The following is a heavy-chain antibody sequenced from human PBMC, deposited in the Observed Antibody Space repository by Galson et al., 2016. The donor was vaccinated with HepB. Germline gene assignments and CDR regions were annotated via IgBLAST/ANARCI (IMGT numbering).Heavy chain of an antibody. CDR1: GGTFSSYA. CDR3: ARVSGSYSDY. CDR2: IIPIFDSA. D-gene: IGHD2-15*01. V-gene: IGHV1-69*13. J-gene: IGHJ4*02. Sequence: SVKVSCKASGGTFSSYAISWVRQAPGQGPEWMGGIIPIFDSAENAQKFQGRVTITADESTGIAYMELSSLRSEDTAVYYCARVSGSYSDYWGQGTLVTVSS.